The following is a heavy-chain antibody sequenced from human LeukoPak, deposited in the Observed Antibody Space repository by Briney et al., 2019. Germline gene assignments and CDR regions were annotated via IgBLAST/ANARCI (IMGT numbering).Heavy chain of an antibody. J-gene: IGHJ4*02. Sequence: PRGSLRLSCAASGFTFSSYWMSWVRQAPGKGLEWVANIKQDGSEKYYVDSVKGRFTISRDNAKNSLYLQMNSLRAEDTAVYYCARPPFTFGGVIGLSNDYWGQGTLVTVSS. V-gene: IGHV3-7*01. D-gene: IGHD3-16*02. CDR2: IKQDGSEK. CDR1: GFTFSSYW. CDR3: ARPPFTFGGVIGLSNDY.